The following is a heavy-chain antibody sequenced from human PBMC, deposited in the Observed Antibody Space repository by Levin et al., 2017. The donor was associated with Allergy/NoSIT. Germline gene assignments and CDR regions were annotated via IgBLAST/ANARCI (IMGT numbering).Heavy chain of an antibody. CDR3: VRRGAEYRGNWDTGYLDY. V-gene: IGHV2-5*02. Sequence: VSGPTLVKPTQTLTLTCTFSGFSLSTNGVGVGWIRQSPGKALEWLAVIYWDNDKRYNPSLRSRLTLTKDTSKNQVVLTMTNMDPVDTGTYHCVRRGAEYRGNWDTGYLDYWGQGTLVTVSS. CDR2: IYWDNDK. CDR1: GFSLSTNGVG. D-gene: IGHD5-12*01. J-gene: IGHJ4*01.